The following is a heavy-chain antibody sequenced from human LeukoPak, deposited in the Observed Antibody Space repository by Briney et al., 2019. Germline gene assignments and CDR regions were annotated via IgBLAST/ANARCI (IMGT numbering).Heavy chain of an antibody. J-gene: IGHJ4*02. Sequence: GGSLRLSCAASGFTFSSYSMNWVRQAPGKGLEWVANIKEDGSQKNYVDSVKGRFTISRDNAKNSLYLQMNSLRAEDTGVYYCARDPGGSYDWGQGTLVTVSS. CDR1: GFTFSSYS. V-gene: IGHV3-7*01. D-gene: IGHD1-26*01. CDR3: ARDPGGSYD. CDR2: IKEDGSQK.